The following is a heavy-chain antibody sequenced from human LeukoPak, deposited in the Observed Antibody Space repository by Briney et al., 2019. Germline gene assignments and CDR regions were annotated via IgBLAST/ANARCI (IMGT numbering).Heavy chain of an antibody. Sequence: GGSLRLSCAASGFTFSNYWMSWVRQAPGKGLEWVAFIRYDGSNKYYADSVKGRFTISRDNSKNTLYLQMNSLRAEDTAVYYCAKDRDSSSWYFDYWGQGTLVTVSS. CDR1: GFTFSNYW. CDR2: IRYDGSNK. D-gene: IGHD6-13*01. J-gene: IGHJ4*02. V-gene: IGHV3-30*02. CDR3: AKDRDSSSWYFDY.